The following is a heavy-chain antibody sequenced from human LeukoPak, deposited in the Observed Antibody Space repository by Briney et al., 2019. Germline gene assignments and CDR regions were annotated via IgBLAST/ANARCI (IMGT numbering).Heavy chain of an antibody. Sequence: QTGGSLRLSCAASGFTFSSYGMHWVRQAPGKGLEWVAVIWYDGSNKYYADSVKGRFTISRDNSKNTLYLQMNSLRAEDTAVYYCARTAYYDFWSGYYREYYFDYWGQGTLVTASS. J-gene: IGHJ4*02. D-gene: IGHD3-3*01. V-gene: IGHV3-33*01. CDR3: ARTAYYDFWSGYYREYYFDY. CDR1: GFTFSSYG. CDR2: IWYDGSNK.